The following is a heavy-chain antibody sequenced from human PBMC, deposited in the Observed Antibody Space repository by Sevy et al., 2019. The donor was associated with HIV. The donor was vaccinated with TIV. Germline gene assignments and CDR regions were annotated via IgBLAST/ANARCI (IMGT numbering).Heavy chain of an antibody. CDR1: GGSISSGSYY. V-gene: IGHV4-31*01. CDR2: IYYSGNT. CDR3: ARARHFDILTGYYNYFDY. D-gene: IGHD3-9*01. Sequence: SETLSLTCTVSGGSISSGSYYWSWIRQLPEKGLEWIGFIYYSGNTYYNPSLKSPVTISVDTSKNQFSLKLNSVTDADTAVYFCARARHFDILTGYYNYFDYWGQGTLVTVSS. J-gene: IGHJ4*02.